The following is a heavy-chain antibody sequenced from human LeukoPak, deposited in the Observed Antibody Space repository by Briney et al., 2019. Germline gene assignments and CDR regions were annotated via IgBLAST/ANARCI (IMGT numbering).Heavy chain of an antibody. D-gene: IGHD3-22*01. J-gene: IGHJ3*02. CDR1: GGSFTDYY. V-gene: IGHV4-34*01. CDR2: INHGGYT. Sequence: SETLSLTCAVYGGSFTDYYWAWIRQPPGKGLEWIGEINHGGYTNYSPTLKSRVTLSVDTSKNQFSLKLSSVAAADTAVYFCARDMIVGGLGAFDIWGQGTIVTVSS. CDR3: ARDMIVGGLGAFDI.